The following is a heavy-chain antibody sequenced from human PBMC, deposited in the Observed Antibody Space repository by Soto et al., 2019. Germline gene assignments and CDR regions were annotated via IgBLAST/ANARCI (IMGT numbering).Heavy chain of an antibody. Sequence: QVQLVQSGAEVKKPGASVKVSCKASGYTFTSYAMHWVRQAPGQRREWMGWINAGNGNTKYSQKIQGRATITRDTSACTAYMELSSLRSEDTAVYYGARATAILAGYYYYGMDVWGQGTTVTVSS. V-gene: IGHV1-3*01. CDR3: ARATAILAGYYYYGMDV. J-gene: IGHJ6*02. CDR2: INAGNGNT. D-gene: IGHD3-9*01. CDR1: GYTFTSYA.